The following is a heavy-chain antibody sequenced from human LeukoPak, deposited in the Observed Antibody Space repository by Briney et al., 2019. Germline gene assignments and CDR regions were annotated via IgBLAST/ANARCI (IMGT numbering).Heavy chain of an antibody. CDR3: ARDSDAGFDY. CDR1: GFTFSRFW. J-gene: IGHJ4*02. V-gene: IGHV3-74*01. CDR2: ASSDGSST. Sequence: GGSLRLSCTASGFTFSRFWMHWVRQAPGKGLEWVSRASSDGSSTVYADSVKGRFTISRDNAKKTMYLQMNSLRVEDTARYYCARDSDAGFDYWGQGTLVTVSS.